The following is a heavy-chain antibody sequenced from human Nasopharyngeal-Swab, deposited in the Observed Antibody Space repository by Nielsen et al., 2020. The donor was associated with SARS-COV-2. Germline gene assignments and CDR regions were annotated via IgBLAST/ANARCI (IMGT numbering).Heavy chain of an antibody. CDR1: GGSVSTTTYF. J-gene: IGHJ6*02. Sequence: SETLSLTCPVSGGSVSTTTYFWGWIRQPPGKGLEWIGTVYYSGSTYYNPSLKSRVTMSVDTSNNRVSLKLTSLTATDTAVDYCARAGRVGDAYTGLDVWGQGTTVTVSS. V-gene: IGHV4-39*01. CDR3: ARAGRVGDAYTGLDV. CDR2: VYYSGST. D-gene: IGHD5-24*01.